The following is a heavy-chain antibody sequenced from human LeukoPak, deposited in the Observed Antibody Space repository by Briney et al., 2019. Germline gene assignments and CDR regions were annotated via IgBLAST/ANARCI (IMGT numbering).Heavy chain of an antibody. J-gene: IGHJ4*02. V-gene: IGHV3-30*18. CDR3: AKDDGNLTPFDY. Sequence: PGGSLRLSCAASGFTFSSYGMHWVRQAPGKGLEWVAVISYDGSNKYYADSVKGRFTISRDKSKNTLYLQMNSLRAEDTAVYYCAKDDGNLTPFDYWGQGTLVTVSS. D-gene: IGHD4-23*01. CDR2: ISYDGSNK. CDR1: GFTFSSYG.